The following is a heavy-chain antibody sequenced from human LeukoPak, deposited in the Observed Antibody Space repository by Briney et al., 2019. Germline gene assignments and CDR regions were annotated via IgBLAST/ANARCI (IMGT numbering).Heavy chain of an antibody. CDR1: GFTFSSYG. J-gene: IGHJ3*02. CDR2: IRYDGSNK. Sequence: GGSLRLSCAASGFTFSSYGMHWVRQAPGKGLEWVAFIRYDGSNKYYADSVKGRFTISRDNSKSTLYLQMNSLRAEDTAVYYCAKDLAYYGSGSYDIWGQGTMVTVSS. CDR3: AKDLAYYGSGSYDI. D-gene: IGHD3-10*01. V-gene: IGHV3-30*02.